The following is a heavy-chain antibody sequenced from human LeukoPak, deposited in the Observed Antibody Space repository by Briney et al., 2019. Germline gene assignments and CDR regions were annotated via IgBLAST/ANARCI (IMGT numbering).Heavy chain of an antibody. CDR3: ARLAGYSSSWSFDY. CDR1: GFTVSSNY. V-gene: IGHV3-66*01. D-gene: IGHD6-13*01. J-gene: IGHJ4*02. CDR2: IYSGGST. Sequence: GGSLRLSCAASGFTVSSNYMSWVRQAPGKGLEWVSVIYSGGSTYYADSVKGRFTISRDNSKNTLYLQMNSLRAEGTAVYYCARLAGYSSSWSFDYWGQGTLVTVSS.